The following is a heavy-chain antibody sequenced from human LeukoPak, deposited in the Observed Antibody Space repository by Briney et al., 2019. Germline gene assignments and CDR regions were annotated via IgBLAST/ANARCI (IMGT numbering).Heavy chain of an antibody. J-gene: IGHJ4*02. V-gene: IGHV3-74*01. D-gene: IGHD3-22*01. CDR1: GIDLGSYW. CDR2: FDAEESVS. Sequence: GGSLRLSCAASGIDLGSYWMHWVRQTPGKGLVWVSTFDAEESVSIYADSVKGRFTISRDHAKNTLYLQMNSLRAEDTAVYYCARRAGDYSHPYDYWGQGILVTVSS. CDR3: ARRAGDYSHPYDY.